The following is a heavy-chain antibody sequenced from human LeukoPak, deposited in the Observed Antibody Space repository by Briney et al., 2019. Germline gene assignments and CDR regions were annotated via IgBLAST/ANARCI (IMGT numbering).Heavy chain of an antibody. D-gene: IGHD4-11*01. V-gene: IGHV3-30*01. Sequence: PGGSLRLSCAASGFTFSNYAMQWVRQAPGEGLEWLAVITYDGSHNFYADSVKGRFTISRDNARDTLYLQMNGLTPEDTAVYYCARESSDYIPAYWGQGTLVTVSS. J-gene: IGHJ4*02. CDR2: ITYDGSHN. CDR3: ARESSDYIPAY. CDR1: GFTFSNYA.